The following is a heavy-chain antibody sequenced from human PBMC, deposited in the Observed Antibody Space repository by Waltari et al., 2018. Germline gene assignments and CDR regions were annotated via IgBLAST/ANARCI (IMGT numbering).Heavy chain of an antibody. D-gene: IGHD3-22*01. CDR3: ARGHLKDYYETSGYYAGFDY. CDR1: GDNVPSNNAS. Sequence: QVQLQQSGPGLVKPSQTLSLTCAISGDNVPSNNASWNWTRQSPSRGLEGLGRTSEKSRWYKDDALSMKSRITISPDTTKIKFSRQLNTVAPEDSAVYFCARGHLKDYYETSGYYAGFDYGGQGTLVTVSS. J-gene: IGHJ4*02. V-gene: IGHV6-1*01. CDR2: TSEKSRWYK.